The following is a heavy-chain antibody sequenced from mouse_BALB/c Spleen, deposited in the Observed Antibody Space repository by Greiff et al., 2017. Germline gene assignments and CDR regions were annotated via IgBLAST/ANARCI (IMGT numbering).Heavy chain of an antibody. Sequence: QVQLQQSGAELVKPGASVKMSCKASGYTFTSYCMHWVKQRPGQGLEWIGYINPSTGYTEYNQKFKDKATLTADKSSSTAYMQLSSLTSEDSAVYYCARLSGVVATDYWGQGTTLTVSA. CDR2: INPSTGYT. CDR3: ARLSGVVATDY. D-gene: IGHD1-1*01. V-gene: IGHV1-7*01. CDR1: GYTFTSYC. J-gene: IGHJ2*01.